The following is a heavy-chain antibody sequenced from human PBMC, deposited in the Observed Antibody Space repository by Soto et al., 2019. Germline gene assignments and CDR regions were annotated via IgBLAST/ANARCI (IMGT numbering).Heavy chain of an antibody. V-gene: IGHV4-59*01. CDR2: IYYTGST. Sequence: SETLSLTCTVSGGSISSYYWTWIRQPPGKGLEWIGYIYYTGSTSYNPSLRSRVTMSVDTSKNQFSLKLGSVTAADTAIYYCARSFCNVGTCYAVDYWGQGTLVTVSS. D-gene: IGHD2-15*01. CDR3: ARSFCNVGTCYAVDY. J-gene: IGHJ4*02. CDR1: GGSISSYY.